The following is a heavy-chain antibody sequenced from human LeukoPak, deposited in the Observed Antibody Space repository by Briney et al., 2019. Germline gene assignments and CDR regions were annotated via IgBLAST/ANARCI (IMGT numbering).Heavy chain of an antibody. V-gene: IGHV5-10-1*01. CDR2: IDPSDSYT. CDR3: ARQGSAAGTDLDFTTYYYYYGMDV. Sequence: GESLKISCKGSGYSFTSYWISWVRQMPGKGLEWMGRIDPSDSYTNYSPSFQGHVTISADKSISTAYLQRSSLKASDTAMYYCARQGSAAGTDLDFTTYYYYYGMDVWGKGTTVTVSS. CDR1: GYSFTSYW. J-gene: IGHJ6*04. D-gene: IGHD6-13*01.